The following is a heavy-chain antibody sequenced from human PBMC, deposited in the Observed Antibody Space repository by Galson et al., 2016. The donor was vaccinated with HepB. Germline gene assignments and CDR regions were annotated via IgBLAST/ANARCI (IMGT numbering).Heavy chain of an antibody. CDR3: ARDLAGRFDD. Sequence: SLRLSCAASGFTLSSYWMHWVRQSPGKGLEWVSRINEDGRITDYADSVKGRFTISRDNAKNTLYLQMISLRVEDTAVYYCARDLAGRFDDWGRGTLATVSS. D-gene: IGHD6-19*01. CDR1: GFTLSSYW. V-gene: IGHV3-74*01. J-gene: IGHJ4*02. CDR2: INEDGRIT.